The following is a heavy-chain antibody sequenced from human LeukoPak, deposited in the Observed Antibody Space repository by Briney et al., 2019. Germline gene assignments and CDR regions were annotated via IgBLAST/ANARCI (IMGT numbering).Heavy chain of an antibody. J-gene: IGHJ4*02. Sequence: GGSLRLSCAASGFTFTSHAMTWVRQSPGKGLEWLSSISGSGTTTYYAESVRGRLTISRDNSKNTVFLQMNRLRVDDTAVYYCARALTLWIGALDYWGQGSLVSVSS. CDR2: ISGSGTTT. CDR1: GFTFTSHA. D-gene: IGHD3-10*01. CDR3: ARALTLWIGALDY. V-gene: IGHV3-23*01.